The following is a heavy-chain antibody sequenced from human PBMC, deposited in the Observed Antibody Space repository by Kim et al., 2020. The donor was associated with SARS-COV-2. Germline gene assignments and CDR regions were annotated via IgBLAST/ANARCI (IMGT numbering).Heavy chain of an antibody. CDR1: GFTFSSYS. J-gene: IGHJ4*02. D-gene: IGHD1-26*01. CDR3: TRDGIVGATTAFDY. V-gene: IGHV3-21*01. Sequence: GGSLRLSCAASGFTFSSYSMNWVRQAPGKGLEWVSSISSSSSYIYYADSVKGRFTISRDNAKNSLYLQMNSLRAEDTAVYYCTRDGIVGATTAFDYWGQGTLVTVSS. CDR2: ISSSSSYI.